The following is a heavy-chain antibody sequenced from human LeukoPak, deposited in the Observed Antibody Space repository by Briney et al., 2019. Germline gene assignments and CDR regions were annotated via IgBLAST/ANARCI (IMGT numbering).Heavy chain of an antibody. V-gene: IGHV1-18*01. D-gene: IGHD2-2*01. J-gene: IGHJ4*02. Sequence: ASVKVSCTASGYTFTSYGISWVRQAPGQGLEWMGWISAYNGNTDYAQKLQGRVTMTTDTSTSTAYMELRSLKSDDTAVYYCARVGQYCSSSSCFDYWGQGTLVTVSS. CDR1: GYTFTSYG. CDR3: ARVGQYCSSSSCFDY. CDR2: ISAYNGNT.